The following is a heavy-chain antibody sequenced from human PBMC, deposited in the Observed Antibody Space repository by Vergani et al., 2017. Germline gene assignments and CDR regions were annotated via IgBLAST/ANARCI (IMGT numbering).Heavy chain of an antibody. Sequence: QVQLVESGGGVVQPGRSLRLSCAASGFTFSSYGMHWVRQAPGKGLEWVAVISYDGSNKYYADSVKGRFTISRDNSKNTLYLQMNSLRAEDTAVYYCARSYSYGYSPDAFDIWGQGTMVTVSS. D-gene: IGHD5-18*01. CDR2: ISYDGSNK. CDR1: GFTFSSYG. CDR3: ARSYSYGYSPDAFDI. J-gene: IGHJ3*02. V-gene: IGHV3-30*03.